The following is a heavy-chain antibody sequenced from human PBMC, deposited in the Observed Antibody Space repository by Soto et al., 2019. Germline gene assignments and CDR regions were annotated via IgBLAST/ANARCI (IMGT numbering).Heavy chain of an antibody. D-gene: IGHD2-8*02. CDR1: GGSISSPNW. CDR2: IFDTGSV. V-gene: IGHV4-4*02. Sequence: SETLSLTCGVSGGSISSPNWCLWSRHFPGGGLEWIGEIFDTGSVNYNPYLKSRVPLSLAKSKNQFSLKLTSVTAADTAVYFCAREQICTVVKCSTWFDPWGQGTLVTVSS. J-gene: IGHJ5*02. CDR3: AREQICTVVKCSTWFDP.